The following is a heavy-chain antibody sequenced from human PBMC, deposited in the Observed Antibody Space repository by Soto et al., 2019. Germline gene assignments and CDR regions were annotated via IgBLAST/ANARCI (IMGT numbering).Heavy chain of an antibody. J-gene: IGHJ6*03. CDR3: ARPLKRLPGYRDV. Sequence: GGSLRLSCAASGFTFSSYSMNWVRQAPGKGLEWVSYISSSSSTIYYADSVKGRFTISRDNAKNSLYLQMNSLRAEDTAVYYWARPLKRLPGYRDVGGKGPRATAPS. CDR1: GFTFSSYS. CDR2: ISSSSSTI. D-gene: IGHD1-1*01. V-gene: IGHV3-48*01.